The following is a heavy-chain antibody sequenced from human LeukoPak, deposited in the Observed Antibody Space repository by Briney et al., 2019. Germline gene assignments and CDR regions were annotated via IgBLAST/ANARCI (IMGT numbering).Heavy chain of an antibody. CDR3: TREHYGDYVDY. J-gene: IGHJ4*02. CDR2: ISSDGTST. CDR1: GFTFSSYS. V-gene: IGHV3-74*01. Sequence: PGGSLRLSCAASGFTFSSYSMNWVRQAPGKGLVWVSRISSDGTSTSYADSVKGRFTISRDNAKNTLYLQMNSLRAEDTAVYHCTREHYGDYVDYWGQGTLVTVSS. D-gene: IGHD4-17*01.